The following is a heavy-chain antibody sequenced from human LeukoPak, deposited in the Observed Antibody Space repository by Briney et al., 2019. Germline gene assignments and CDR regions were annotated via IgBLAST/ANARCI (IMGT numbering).Heavy chain of an antibody. CDR1: GGSISSSSYY. J-gene: IGHJ6*03. Sequence: PSETLSLTCTVSGGSISSSSYYWGWIRQPPGKGLEWIGSIYYSGSTYYNPSLKGRVTISVDTSKNQFSLKLSSVTAADTAVYYCARDLLDIVATMNYYYMDVWGKGTTVTVSS. V-gene: IGHV4-39*02. CDR3: ARDLLDIVATMNYYYMDV. D-gene: IGHD5-12*01. CDR2: IYYSGST.